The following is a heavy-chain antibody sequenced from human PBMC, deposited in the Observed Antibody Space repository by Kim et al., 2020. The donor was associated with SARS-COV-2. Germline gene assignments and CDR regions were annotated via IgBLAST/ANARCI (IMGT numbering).Heavy chain of an antibody. D-gene: IGHD2-2*01. J-gene: IGHJ4*02. V-gene: IGHV3-43*02. CDR3: AKVRVRYCSSVACYDFDS. Sequence: GGSLRLSCTASNFTLDDYVMHWVRQAPGKGLEWVSLVSGDGTYTYYADSVKGRFTISRDNSKNSLSLQMDSLRTEDTAFYYCAKVRVRYCSSVACYDFDSWGQGTLVTVSS. CDR1: NFTLDDYV. CDR2: VSGDGTYT.